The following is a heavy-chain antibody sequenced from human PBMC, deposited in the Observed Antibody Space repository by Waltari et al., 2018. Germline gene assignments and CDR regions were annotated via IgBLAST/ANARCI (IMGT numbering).Heavy chain of an antibody. Sequence: QLQLQESGPGLVKPSETLSLTCTVSGGSISSSSYYWGWIRQPPGKGLEWIGSIYYSGSTYSTPSLKSRFPISVDTSKNQFSLKLSSVTAADTAVYYCARHPAMTIMLWYFDLWGRGTLVTVSS. D-gene: IGHD2-8*01. CDR1: GGSISSSSYY. CDR2: IYYSGST. V-gene: IGHV4-39*01. J-gene: IGHJ2*01. CDR3: ARHPAMTIMLWYFDL.